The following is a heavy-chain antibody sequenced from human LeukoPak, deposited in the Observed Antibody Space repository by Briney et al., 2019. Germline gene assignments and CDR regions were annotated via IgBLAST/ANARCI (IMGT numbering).Heavy chain of an antibody. D-gene: IGHD2/OR15-2a*01. V-gene: IGHV3-21*01. Sequence: GGSLRLSCAASGFSISSSAMNWVRQAPGKGLEWVSSINNVASHIYYAGSVRGRFTISRDNAKNSVYLQMNSLRAEDTAVYYCTRDATYYLRYGYFDYWGQGTLVSVSS. CDR2: INNVASHI. CDR1: GFSISSSA. CDR3: TRDATYYLRYGYFDY. J-gene: IGHJ4*02.